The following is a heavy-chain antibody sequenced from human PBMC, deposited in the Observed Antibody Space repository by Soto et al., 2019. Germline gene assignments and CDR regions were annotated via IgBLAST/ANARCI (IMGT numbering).Heavy chain of an antibody. CDR1: GDSISSNSHY. D-gene: IGHD2-15*01. CDR2: IYYDGST. CDR3: ARYCSGGSCYEGRSSLFDY. J-gene: IGHJ4*02. V-gene: IGHV4-39*07. Sequence: SETLSLTCTVSGDSISSNSHYWGWIRQPPGKGLESIANIYYDGSTYYNPSLKSRVTISVDTSKNQFSLKLSSVTAADTAVYYCARYCSGGSCYEGRSSLFDYWGQGTLVTVSS.